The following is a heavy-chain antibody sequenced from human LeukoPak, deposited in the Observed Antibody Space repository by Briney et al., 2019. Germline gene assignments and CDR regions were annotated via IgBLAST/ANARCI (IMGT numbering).Heavy chain of an antibody. Sequence: SETLSLTCTVSGGSISSRSYYWGWIRQPPGKGLEWIGSIYYSGSTYYNPSLKSRVTISVDTSKNQFSLNLSSVTAADTAVYYCARGRRGYDYRYWGQGTLVTVSS. CDR3: ARGRRGYDYRY. CDR1: GGSISSRSYY. D-gene: IGHD5-12*01. V-gene: IGHV4-39*07. CDR2: IYYSGST. J-gene: IGHJ4*02.